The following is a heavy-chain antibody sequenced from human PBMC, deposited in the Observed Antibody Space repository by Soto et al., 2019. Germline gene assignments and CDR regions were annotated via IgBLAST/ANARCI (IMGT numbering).Heavy chain of an antibody. CDR2: IDWNDDK. Sequence: QITLKESGPTLVKPTQALTLTCSFSGFSLSTSGRGVGWIRQPPGKALEWLALIDWNDDKRFSPSLKSRLTITKDTSKNQVVLTMTNMDPVDTATYYCAHRGYGDYPRDNWFDPWGQGTLVTVSS. J-gene: IGHJ5*02. CDR1: GFSLSTSGRG. D-gene: IGHD4-17*01. CDR3: AHRGYGDYPRDNWFDP. V-gene: IGHV2-5*01.